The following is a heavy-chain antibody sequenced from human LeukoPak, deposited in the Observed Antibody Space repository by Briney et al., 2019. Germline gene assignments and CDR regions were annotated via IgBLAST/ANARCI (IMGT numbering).Heavy chain of an antibody. CDR3: ARGPRILAAGSYYFDY. D-gene: IGHD6-13*01. J-gene: IGHJ4*02. CDR2: INVNGAAM. Sequence: GGSLRLSCAASGFSFKDYYFSWIRQAPGKGLEWVSFINVNGAAMYYADSVKGRFTISRDNAKNSIYLEMNSLRAEDAAVYYCARGPRILAAGSYYFDYWGQGSLVTVSS. CDR1: GFSFKDYY. V-gene: IGHV3-11*01.